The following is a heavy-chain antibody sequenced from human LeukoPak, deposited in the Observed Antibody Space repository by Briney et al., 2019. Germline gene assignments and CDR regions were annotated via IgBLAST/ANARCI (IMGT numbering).Heavy chain of an antibody. J-gene: IGHJ4*02. CDR2: FDPEDGET. CDR1: GYTLTELS. D-gene: IGHD2/OR15-2a*01. V-gene: IGHV1-24*01. Sequence: ASVKASCKVSGYTLTELSMHWVRQAPGKGLEWMGGFDPEDGETIYAQKFQGRVTMTEDTSTDTAYMELSSLRSEGTAVYYCATVGFSSFDYWGQGTLVTVSS. CDR3: ATVGFSSFDY.